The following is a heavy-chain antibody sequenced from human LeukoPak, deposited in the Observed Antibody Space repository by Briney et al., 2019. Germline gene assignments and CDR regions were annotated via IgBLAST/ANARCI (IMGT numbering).Heavy chain of an antibody. CDR2: IYTSGST. V-gene: IGHV4-61*02. D-gene: IGHD2-2*02. J-gene: IGHJ6*03. CDR3: ARGVGQVVPAAIRKDYYYYYMDV. CDR1: GGSISSGSYY. Sequence: SQTLSLTCTVSGGSISSGSYYWSWIRQPAGKGLEWIGRIYTSGSTNYNPSLKSRVTISVDTSKNQFSLKLSSVTAADTAVYYCARGVGQVVPAAIRKDYYYYYMDVWGKGTTVTVSS.